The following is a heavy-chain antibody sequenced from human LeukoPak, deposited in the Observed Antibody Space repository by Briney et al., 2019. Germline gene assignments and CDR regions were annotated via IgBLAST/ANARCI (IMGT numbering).Heavy chain of an antibody. D-gene: IGHD1-26*01. V-gene: IGHV4-61*02. CDR2: IFASGTA. CDR1: GASINSDSDY. Sequence: SETLSLTCSVSGASINSDSDYWSWVRQPAGKGLQWIGRIFASGTANYNPSLKGRVILSVDTSRNQFSLNLTSVTAADTAVYYCATLSYSGTFDSWGLGTMVTVSS. CDR3: ATLSYSGTFDS. J-gene: IGHJ4*02.